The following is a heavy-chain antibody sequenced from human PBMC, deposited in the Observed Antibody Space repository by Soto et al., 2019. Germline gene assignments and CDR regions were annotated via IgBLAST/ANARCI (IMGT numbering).Heavy chain of an antibody. J-gene: IGHJ5*02. CDR2: IYYSGST. CDR1: GGSIGSGGYY. V-gene: IGHV4-31*03. D-gene: IGHD2-15*01. Sequence: SATLPLTCTVSGGSIGSGGYYWSWIRQHPWKGLEWIGYIYYSGSTYYNPSLKSRVTISVDTSKNQFSLKLSSVTAADTAVYYCASLTRYCSGGSCFNWFDPWGQGTLVTVSS. CDR3: ASLTRYCSGGSCFNWFDP.